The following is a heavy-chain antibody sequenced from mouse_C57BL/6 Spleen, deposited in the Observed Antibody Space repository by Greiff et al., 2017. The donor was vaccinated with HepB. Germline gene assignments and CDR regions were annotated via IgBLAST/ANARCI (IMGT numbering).Heavy chain of an antibody. D-gene: IGHD1-1*01. V-gene: IGHV5-16*01. CDR1: GFTFSDYY. Sequence: DVKLVESEGGLVQPGSSMKLSCTASGFTFSDYYMAWVRQVPEKGLEWVANINYDGSSTYYLDSLKSRFIISRDNAKNILYLQMSSLKSEDTATYYCARERHYYGSSYGAMDYWGQGTSVTVSS. CDR2: INYDGSST. CDR3: ARERHYYGSSYGAMDY. J-gene: IGHJ4*01.